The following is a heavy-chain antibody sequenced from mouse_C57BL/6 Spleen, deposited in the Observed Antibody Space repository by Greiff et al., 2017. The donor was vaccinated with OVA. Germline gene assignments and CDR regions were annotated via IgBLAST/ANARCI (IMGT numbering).Heavy chain of an antibody. D-gene: IGHD2-5*01. V-gene: IGHV1-64*01. CDR2: IHPNSGST. Sequence: QVQLQQPGAELVKPGASVKLSCKASGYTFTSYWMHWVKQRPGQGLEWIGMIHPNSGSTNYNEKFKSKATLTVDKSSSTAYMQLSSLTSEDSAVYYCARGYYSNYVVAMDYWGQGTAVTVSS. CDR3: ARGYYSNYVVAMDY. CDR1: GYTFTSYW. J-gene: IGHJ4*01.